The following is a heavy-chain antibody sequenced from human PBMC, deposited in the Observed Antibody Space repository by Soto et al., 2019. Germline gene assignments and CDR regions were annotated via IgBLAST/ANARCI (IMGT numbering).Heavy chain of an antibody. CDR3: TKGYYGSRSSYFDY. CDR2: ISWNSRSI. Sequence: EVQWVESVGGLVQPGGSLRLSCAASGFTVAESAMHWVRQALGKVLDWVSGISWNSRSIDYADSVKGRFTILRDNAKNSLFLQMNSLRPEDTVLYYFTKGYYGSRSSYFDYWSRGALVTVS. V-gene: IGHV3-9*01. J-gene: IGHJ4*02. D-gene: IGHD3-10*01. CDR1: GFTVAESA.